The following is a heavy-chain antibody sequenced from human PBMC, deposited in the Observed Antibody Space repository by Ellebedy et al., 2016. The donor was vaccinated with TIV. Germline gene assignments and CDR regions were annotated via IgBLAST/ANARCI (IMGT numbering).Heavy chain of an antibody. CDR2: ISGSGGST. V-gene: IGHV3-23*01. Sequence: GGSLRLXXAASGFTFSRSAMNWVRQAPGKGLEWVSGISGSGGSTYYADSVQGRFTISRDNSKNTVYLQMNSLRAEDTAVYYCAKARGSSTSLFSDYWGQGTLVTVSS. CDR3: AKARGSSTSLFSDY. D-gene: IGHD2-2*01. CDR1: GFTFSRSA. J-gene: IGHJ4*02.